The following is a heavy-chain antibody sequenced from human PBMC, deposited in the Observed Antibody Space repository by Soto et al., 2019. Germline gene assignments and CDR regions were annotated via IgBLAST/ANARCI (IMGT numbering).Heavy chain of an antibody. J-gene: IGHJ3*02. CDR1: GFTFSSYA. CDR3: ARESGSGWYRDPFDI. CDR2: ISYDGSNK. V-gene: IGHV3-30-3*01. Sequence: QVQLVESGGGVVQPGRSLRLSCAAAGFTFSSYAMHWVRQAPGKWLEWVAVISYDGSNKYYADSVKGRFTISRDNSKNTRYLQMNSLRAEDTAVYYCARESGSGWYRDPFDIWGQGTMVTVSS. D-gene: IGHD6-19*01.